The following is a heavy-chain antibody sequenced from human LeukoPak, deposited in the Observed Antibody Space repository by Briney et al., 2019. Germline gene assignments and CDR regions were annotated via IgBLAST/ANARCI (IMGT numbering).Heavy chain of an antibody. Sequence: SETLSLTCTVSGGSISSGDYYWSWIRQSPGKGLEWIGYIYYSGSTYYNPSLKSRVTISVDTSKNQFSLKLSSVTAADTVVYYCARGWQEGYFDYWGQGALVTVSS. J-gene: IGHJ4*02. D-gene: IGHD6-13*01. CDR1: GGSISSGDYY. V-gene: IGHV4-30-4*08. CDR2: IYYSGST. CDR3: ARGWQEGYFDY.